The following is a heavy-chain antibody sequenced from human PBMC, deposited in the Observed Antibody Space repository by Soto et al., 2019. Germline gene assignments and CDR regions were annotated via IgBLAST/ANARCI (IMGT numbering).Heavy chain of an antibody. CDR1: GYTFTGYY. Sequence: ASVKVSCKASGYTFTGYYMHWVRQAPGQGLEWMGWINPNSGGTNYAQKFQGWVTMTRDTSISTAYMELSRLRSDDTAVYYCARGRTYGSGSYDAFDIWGQGTMVTVSS. D-gene: IGHD3-10*01. V-gene: IGHV1-2*04. CDR3: ARGRTYGSGSYDAFDI. CDR2: INPNSGGT. J-gene: IGHJ3*02.